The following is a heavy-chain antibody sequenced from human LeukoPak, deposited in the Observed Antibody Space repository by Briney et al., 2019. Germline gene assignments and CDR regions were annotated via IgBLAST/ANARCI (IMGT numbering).Heavy chain of an antibody. Sequence: GGSLRLSCTASGFTFGDYAMSWFRQAPGKGLEWVGFIRSKAYGGTTEYAASVKGRFTISRDDSKSIAYLQMNSLKTEDTAVYYCTRDDIAAAAYFDYWAREPWSPSPQ. V-gene: IGHV3-49*03. J-gene: IGHJ4*02. D-gene: IGHD6-13*01. CDR3: TRDDIAAAAYFDY. CDR1: GFTFGDYA. CDR2: IRSKAYGGTT.